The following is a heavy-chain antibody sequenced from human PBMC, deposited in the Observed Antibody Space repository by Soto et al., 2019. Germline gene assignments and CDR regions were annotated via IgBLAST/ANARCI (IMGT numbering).Heavy chain of an antibody. CDR2: ISSNGGST. CDR3: VKILQYSYGLPH. Sequence: GGSLRLSCSACGFTFSSYAMHWVRQAPGKGLEYVSVISSNGGSTYYADSVKGRFTISRDDSKNTLYLQMSSLRAEDTAVYYCVKILQYSYGLPHWGQGTLVTVSS. CDR1: GFTFSSYA. D-gene: IGHD5-18*01. V-gene: IGHV3-64D*06. J-gene: IGHJ4*02.